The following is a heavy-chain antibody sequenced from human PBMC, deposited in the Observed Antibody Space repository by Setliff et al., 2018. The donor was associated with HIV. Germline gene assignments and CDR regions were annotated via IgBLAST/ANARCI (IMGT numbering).Heavy chain of an antibody. V-gene: IGHV4-61*02. CDR3: ARDGGHFYYGSVPFDY. J-gene: IGHJ4*02. CDR1: GGSISSGSHY. CDR2: VYTRGGT. Sequence: SETLSLTCTVTGGSISSGSHYWSWIRQPAGKGLEFIGRVYTRGGTNYNPSLKSRVTISVDKPKNQFSLNLSSVTAADTAVYYCARDGGHFYYGSVPFDYWGQGTLVTVSS. D-gene: IGHD3-10*01.